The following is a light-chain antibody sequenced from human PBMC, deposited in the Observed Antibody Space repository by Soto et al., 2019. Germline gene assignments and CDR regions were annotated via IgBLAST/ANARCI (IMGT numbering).Light chain of an antibody. CDR1: QSISSW. Sequence: DIQMTQSPSTLSASVGDRVTITCRASQSISSWLAWYQQKPGKAPKLRIYKASTLKSGVPSRFSGSGSGTEFTLTINSLQPDDLATYYCQQYDTYWTFGQGTKVDIK. J-gene: IGKJ1*01. V-gene: IGKV1-5*03. CDR2: KAS. CDR3: QQYDTYWT.